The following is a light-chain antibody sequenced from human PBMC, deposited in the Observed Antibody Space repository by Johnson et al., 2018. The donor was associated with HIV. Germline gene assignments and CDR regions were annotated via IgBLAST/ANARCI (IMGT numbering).Light chain of an antibody. CDR3: GTWDSSLSAYV. Sequence: HSVLTQPPSVSAAPGQKVTISCSGSSSNIGNNFVSWYQQLPGTAHKLLIYENNKRPSGIPDRFSGSKSGTSATLGITGLQTGDEAEYYCGTWDSSLSAYVFGTGTKVTVL. CDR1: SSNIGNNF. J-gene: IGLJ1*01. CDR2: ENN. V-gene: IGLV1-51*02.